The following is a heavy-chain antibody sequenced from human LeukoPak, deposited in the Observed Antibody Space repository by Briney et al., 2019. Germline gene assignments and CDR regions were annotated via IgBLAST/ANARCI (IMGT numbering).Heavy chain of an antibody. J-gene: IGHJ4*02. V-gene: IGHV4-39*01. D-gene: IGHD6-6*01. CDR1: GGSISSSSYY. CDR3: ARPYSSSARGYYFDY. CDR2: IYYSGST. Sequence: SETLSLTCTVSGGSISSSSYYWGWIRQPPGKGLEWIGSIYYSGSTYYNPSLKSRVTISVDTSKNQFSLKLSSVTAADTAVYYCARPYSSSARGYYFDYWGQGTLVTVSS.